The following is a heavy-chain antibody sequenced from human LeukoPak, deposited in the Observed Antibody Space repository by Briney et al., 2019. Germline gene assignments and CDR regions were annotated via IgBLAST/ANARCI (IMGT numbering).Heavy chain of an antibody. D-gene: IGHD3-3*01. CDR1: GFTFSSYE. J-gene: IGHJ4*02. CDR2: ISSSGSTI. Sequence: GGSLRLSCAASGFTFSSYEMNWVRQAPGKGLEWVSYISSSGSTIYYADSVKGRFTISRDNAKNSLYLQMNSLRAEDTAVYYCARETEVLRFLEWLSHRGYFDYWGQGTLVTVSS. CDR3: ARETEVLRFLEWLSHRGYFDY. V-gene: IGHV3-48*03.